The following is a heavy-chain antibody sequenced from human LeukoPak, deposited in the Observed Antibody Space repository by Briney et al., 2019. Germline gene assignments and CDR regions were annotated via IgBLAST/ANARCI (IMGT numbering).Heavy chain of an antibody. V-gene: IGHV1-69*01. CDR2: IIPIFGTA. D-gene: IGHD5-24*01. Sequence: GSSVKVSCKASGGTFSSYAISWVRQAPGQGLEWMGGIIPIFGTANYAQKFQGRVTITADESTSTAYMELSNLRSEDTAVYYCARKATITGPFDYWGQGTLVTVSS. J-gene: IGHJ4*02. CDR1: GGTFSSYA. CDR3: ARKATITGPFDY.